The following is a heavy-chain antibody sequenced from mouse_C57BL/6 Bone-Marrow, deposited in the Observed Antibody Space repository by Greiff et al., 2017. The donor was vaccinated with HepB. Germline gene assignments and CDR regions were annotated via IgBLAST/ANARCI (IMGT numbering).Heavy chain of an antibody. V-gene: IGHV1-74*01. J-gene: IGHJ2*01. CDR3: AMRGFDY. CDR1: GYTFTSSC. Sequence: QVQLQQPGADLVKPGASLKLSCKASGYTFTSSCMHWVKQRPGQGLEWIGRIHPSDSDTNDNQKFKGKATLTVDNSSSTAYMQLSSLTSEDSAVYCSAMRGFDYWGQGTTLTVSS. CDR2: IHPSDSDT.